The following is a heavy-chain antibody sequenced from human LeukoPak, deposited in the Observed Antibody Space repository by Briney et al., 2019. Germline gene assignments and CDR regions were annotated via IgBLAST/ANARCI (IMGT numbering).Heavy chain of an antibody. D-gene: IGHD5-18*01. CDR2: ISGSGGST. Sequence: GGSLRLSCAASGFAFSSYAMSWVRQAPGKGLEWVSAISGSGGSTYYADSVKGRFTISRDNSKNTLYLQMNSLRAEDTAVYYCAKLRAHTAMVAYFDYWGQGTLVTVSS. CDR3: AKLRAHTAMVAYFDY. V-gene: IGHV3-23*01. CDR1: GFAFSSYA. J-gene: IGHJ4*02.